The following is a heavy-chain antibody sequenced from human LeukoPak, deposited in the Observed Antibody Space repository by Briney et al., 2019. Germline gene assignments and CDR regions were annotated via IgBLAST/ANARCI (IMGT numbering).Heavy chain of an antibody. Sequence: PSETLSLTCTVSGASISGHYWNWIRQPPGKGLEWIGYIYDSGTNYNPSLKGRVTMSEDTSKNQFSLKLTSVTAADTAVYYCARRNPTAAGFDWGQGTLVTVSS. CDR2: IYDSGT. D-gene: IGHD6-13*01. V-gene: IGHV4-59*08. CDR3: ARRNPTAAGFD. CDR1: GASISGHY. J-gene: IGHJ4*02.